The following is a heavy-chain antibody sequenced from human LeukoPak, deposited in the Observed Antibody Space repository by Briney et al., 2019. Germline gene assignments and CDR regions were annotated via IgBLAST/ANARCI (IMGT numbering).Heavy chain of an antibody. CDR2: ISTSGNI. Sequence: SETLSLTCTVSGSSMNGFQWSWIRQPAGKGLEWIGRISTSGNINYAPSLKSRVTMSVDTSKNQFSLKLTSVTAADTAVYFCARGQSYRKSQNWFGPWGQGTLVTVSS. CDR3: ARGQSYRKSQNWFGP. CDR1: GSSMNGFQ. V-gene: IGHV4-4*07. D-gene: IGHD4-11*01. J-gene: IGHJ5*02.